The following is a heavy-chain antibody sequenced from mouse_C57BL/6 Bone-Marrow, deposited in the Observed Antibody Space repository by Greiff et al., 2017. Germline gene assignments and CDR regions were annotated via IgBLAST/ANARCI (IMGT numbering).Heavy chain of an antibody. V-gene: IGHV1-85*01. CDR2: IYPRDGST. Sequence: VQVVESGPELVKPGASVKLSCKASGYTFTSYDINWVKQRPGQGLEWIGWIYPRDGSTKYNEKFKGKATLTVDTSSSTAYMELHSLTSEDSAVYFCARDFYYDYDDYAMDYWGQGTSVTGSS. J-gene: IGHJ4*01. CDR1: GYTFTSYD. CDR3: ARDFYYDYDDYAMDY. D-gene: IGHD2-4*01.